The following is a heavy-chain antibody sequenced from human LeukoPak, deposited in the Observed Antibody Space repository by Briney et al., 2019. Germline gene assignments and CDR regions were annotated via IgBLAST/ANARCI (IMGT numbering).Heavy chain of an antibody. CDR2: ISGSGTNQ. CDR3: ARPVSPNYFYYMDV. J-gene: IGHJ6*03. Sequence: GGSLRLSCAASEFTFSNFYMSWFRQAPGKGLEWLSYISGSGTNQHYADSVRGRFTISRDNAENSLSLQMDSLRAEDTAVYYCARPVSPNYFYYMDVWGKGTTVTVSS. CDR1: EFTFSNFY. D-gene: IGHD4-11*01. V-gene: IGHV3-11*01.